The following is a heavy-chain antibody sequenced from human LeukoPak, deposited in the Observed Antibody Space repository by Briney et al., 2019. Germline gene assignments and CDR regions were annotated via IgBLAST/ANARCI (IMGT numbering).Heavy chain of an antibody. CDR3: ARSQVHRPDY. Sequence: SETLSLTCTVSGGSISSSSYYWGWIRQPPGKGLEWIGSIYYSGSTYYNPSLKSRVTISVDTSKNQFSLKLGSVTAADTAVYYCARSQVHRPDYWGQGTLVTVSS. V-gene: IGHV4-39*01. J-gene: IGHJ4*02. CDR1: GGSISSSSYY. D-gene: IGHD1-1*01. CDR2: IYYSGST.